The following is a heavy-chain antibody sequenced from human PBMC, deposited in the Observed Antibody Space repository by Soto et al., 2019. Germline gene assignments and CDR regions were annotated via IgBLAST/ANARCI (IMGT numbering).Heavy chain of an antibody. Sequence: GGSLRLSCAASGLTFSNAWMNWVRQAPGKGLEWVGRIKSKTDGGTTDYAAPVKGRFTISRDDSKNTLYLQMNSLKTEDTAVYYCTTGHCSSNNCYPNWFDPWGQGTLVTVSS. V-gene: IGHV3-15*01. CDR2: IKSKTDGGTT. CDR3: TTGHCSSNNCYPNWFDP. D-gene: IGHD2-2*01. CDR1: GLTFSNAW. J-gene: IGHJ5*02.